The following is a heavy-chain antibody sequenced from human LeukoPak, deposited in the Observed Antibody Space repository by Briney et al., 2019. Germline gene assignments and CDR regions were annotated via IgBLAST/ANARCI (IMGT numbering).Heavy chain of an antibody. V-gene: IGHV4-4*02. CDR1: GGSISSSNW. CDR3: ARGMGDWGTMIVALDY. Sequence: SETLSLTRAVSGGSISSSNWWSWVRQPPGKGLDWIGEIYHSGSPNSNPSLKSRVTISVDKSKNQFSLKLSSVTAADTAVYYCARGMGDWGTMIVALDYWGQGTLVTVCS. D-gene: IGHD3-22*01. CDR2: IYHSGSP. J-gene: IGHJ4*02.